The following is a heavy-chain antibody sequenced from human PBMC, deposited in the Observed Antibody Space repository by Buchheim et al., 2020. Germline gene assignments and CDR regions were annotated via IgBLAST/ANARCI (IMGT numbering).Heavy chain of an antibody. CDR3: ARGSRGYSGYDWGWFDP. Sequence: QVQLQESGPGLVKPSETLSLTCTGSGASISSYYWSWIRQPPGKGLEWIGYIYYSGSTNYNPSLKSRVTISVDTSKNQFSPKQSSVTAADTAVYYCARGSRGYSGYDWGWFDPWGQGTL. D-gene: IGHD5-12*01. J-gene: IGHJ5*02. CDR2: IYYSGST. V-gene: IGHV4-59*01. CDR1: GASISSYY.